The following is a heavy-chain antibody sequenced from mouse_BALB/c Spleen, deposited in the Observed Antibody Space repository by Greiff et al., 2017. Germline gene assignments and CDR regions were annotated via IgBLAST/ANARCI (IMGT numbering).Heavy chain of an antibody. Sequence: QVQLQQSGAELMKPGASVKISCKASGYTFTSYWIEWVKQRPGHGLEWIGEILPGSGSTNYNEKFKGKATFTADTSSNTAYMQLSSLTSEDSAVYYCTRSSGNYVEAMDYWGQGTSVTVSS. V-gene: IGHV1-9*01. CDR1: GYTFTSYW. D-gene: IGHD2-1*01. CDR3: TRSSGNYVEAMDY. CDR2: ILPGSGST. J-gene: IGHJ4*01.